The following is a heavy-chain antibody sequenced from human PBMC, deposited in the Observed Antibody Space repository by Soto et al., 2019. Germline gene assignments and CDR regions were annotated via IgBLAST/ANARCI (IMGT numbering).Heavy chain of an antibody. V-gene: IGHV1-2*02. J-gene: IGHJ4*02. Sequence: AASVKVSCKAGGYTFSDYYIQWVRQAPGQGLEYMGWISPKSGGAAYAQKFQGRVTMTRDTSTSAVYMELSSLRSEDTAVYYCARDRYDSSGYYYYFDYWGQGTLVTVSS. CDR3: ARDRYDSSGYYYYFDY. D-gene: IGHD3-22*01. CDR2: ISPKSGGA. CDR1: GYTFSDYY.